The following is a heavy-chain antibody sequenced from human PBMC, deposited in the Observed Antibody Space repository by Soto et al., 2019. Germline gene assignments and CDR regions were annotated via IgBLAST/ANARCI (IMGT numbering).Heavy chain of an antibody. V-gene: IGHV4-59*01. CDR3: ARSMAQDDYGDYSLPLARYYYSYMDV. CDR2: IYYSDST. CDR1: GGSISSYY. D-gene: IGHD4-17*01. Sequence: SETLSLTCTVSGGSISSYYWCWIRQPPGKGLEWIGYIYYSDSTNYNPSLKSRVPISVATSKNQFCLKLSSVTAADTAVYYCARSMAQDDYGDYSLPLARYYYSYMDVWGKGTTVTVSS. J-gene: IGHJ6*03.